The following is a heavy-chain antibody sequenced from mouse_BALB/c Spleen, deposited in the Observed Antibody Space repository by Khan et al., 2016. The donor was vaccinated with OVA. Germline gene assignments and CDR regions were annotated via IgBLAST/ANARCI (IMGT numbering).Heavy chain of an antibody. V-gene: IGHV2-9*02. Sequence: QVQLKQSGPGLVAPSQSLSITCTVSGFSLTSYGVHWVRQPPGKGLEWLGVIWAGGITNNNSALMSRLTISKANSKSHVVLIMNSLQTDDTAMYYCAGGFTPAADYAMDYWGQGTSVTVSS. CDR1: GFSLTSYG. J-gene: IGHJ4*01. CDR2: IWAGGIT. CDR3: AGGFTPAADYAMDY. D-gene: IGHD1-2*01.